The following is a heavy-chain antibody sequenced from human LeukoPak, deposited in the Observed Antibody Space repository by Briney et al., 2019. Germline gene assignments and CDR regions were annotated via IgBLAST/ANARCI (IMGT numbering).Heavy chain of an antibody. CDR1: GFTFSSYS. V-gene: IGHV3-21*01. J-gene: IGHJ6*03. CDR2: ISSSSSYI. Sequence: PGGSLRLSCAASGFTFSSYSMNWVRQAPGKGLEWVSSISSSSSYIYYADSVKGRFTISRDNAKNSLYLQMNSLRAEDTAVYYCARGSNTELLTLWYMDVWGKGTTVTVSS. CDR3: ARGSNTELLTLWYMDV. D-gene: IGHD4/OR15-4a*01.